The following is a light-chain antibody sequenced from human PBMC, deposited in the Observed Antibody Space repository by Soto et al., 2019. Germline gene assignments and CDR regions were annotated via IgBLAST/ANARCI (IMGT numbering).Light chain of an antibody. CDR3: HTWVTGIRVV. V-gene: IGLV4-69*01. CDR1: SGHRGYA. CDR2: LNSDGSH. Sequence: QLVLTQSPSASASLGASVKLTCTLSSGHRGYAIAWHQQQPEKGPRYLMKLNSDGSHSKGDGIPDRFSGSSSGAERYLTSSRLQSEDEAYYYCHTWVTGIRVVFGGGTKRTGL. J-gene: IGLJ2*01.